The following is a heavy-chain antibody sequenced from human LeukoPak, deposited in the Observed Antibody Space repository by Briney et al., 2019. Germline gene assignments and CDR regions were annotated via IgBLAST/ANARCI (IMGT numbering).Heavy chain of an antibody. D-gene: IGHD2-2*02. CDR1: GFTFSSYE. J-gene: IGHJ3*01. Sequence: GGTLRLSCAASGFTFSSYEMNWVRQAPGKGLEWVSYISSSGSTIYYADSVKGRFTISRDNSKNTLYLQMNSLRADDTAVYYCAMKAVPRPRLYDAFDFWGQGTVVTVSS. CDR2: ISSSGSTI. V-gene: IGHV3-48*03. CDR3: AMKAVPRPRLYDAFDF.